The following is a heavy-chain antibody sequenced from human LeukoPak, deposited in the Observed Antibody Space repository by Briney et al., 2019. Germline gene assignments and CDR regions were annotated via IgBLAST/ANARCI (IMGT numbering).Heavy chain of an antibody. D-gene: IGHD3-22*01. J-gene: IGHJ4*02. V-gene: IGHV3-21*01. CDR1: GFIFSSYT. CDR2: ISTAGTYI. CDR3: ARGLHYYDNGGYDH. Sequence: GGSLRLSCAASGFIFSSYTINWVRQAPGKGLEWVSSISTAGTYIYYAESLKGRFTVSRDNAKNPLFLQMNSLRAEDTAVYYCARGLHYYDNGGYDHWGQGTLVTVSS.